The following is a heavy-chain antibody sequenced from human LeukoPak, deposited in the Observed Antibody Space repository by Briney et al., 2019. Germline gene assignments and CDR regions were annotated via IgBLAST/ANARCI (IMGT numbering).Heavy chain of an antibody. CDR3: TDAVAG. J-gene: IGHJ4*02. CDR2: IYTDGST. CDR1: GFSVSTNY. V-gene: IGHV3-53*05. Sequence: TGGSLRLSCAASGFSVSTNYVTWVRQPPGKGLEWVSVIYTDGSTYYADSVKGRFTISRDNSKNTLYLQMSSLRAEDTAVYYCTDAVAGWGQGTLVTVSS. D-gene: IGHD4-23*01.